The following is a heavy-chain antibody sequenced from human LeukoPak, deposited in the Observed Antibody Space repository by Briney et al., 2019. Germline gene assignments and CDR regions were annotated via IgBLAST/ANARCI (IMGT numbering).Heavy chain of an antibody. CDR2: ISSSSSYI. CDR1: GFTFSSYS. V-gene: IGHV3-21*01. D-gene: IGHD3-16*01. CDR3: AREGGSIGYFDY. J-gene: IGHJ4*02. Sequence: GGSLRLSCAASGFTFSSYSMNWVRQAPGKGLEWVSSISSSSSYIYYADSVKGRFTISRDNAKNSLYLQMNSLRAEDTAVYYCAREGGSIGYFDYWGQGTLVTVSS.